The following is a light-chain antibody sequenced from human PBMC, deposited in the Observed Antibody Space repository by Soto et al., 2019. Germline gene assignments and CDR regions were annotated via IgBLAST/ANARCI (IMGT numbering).Light chain of an antibody. V-gene: IGLV2-14*01. J-gene: IGLJ3*02. CDR1: SSAVGGYNY. CDR3: SSYTSSSTLV. Sequence: QSALTQPASVSGSPGQSISISCTGTSSAVGGYNYVSWYQQHPGKAPKLMIYDVSNWPSGVSNRFSGSKSGNTASLTISGLQAEDEADYYCSSYTSSSTLVFDGGTKLTVL. CDR2: DVS.